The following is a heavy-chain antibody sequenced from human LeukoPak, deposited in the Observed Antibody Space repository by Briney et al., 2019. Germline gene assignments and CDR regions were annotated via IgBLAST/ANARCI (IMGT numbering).Heavy chain of an antibody. CDR2: IYPRDGST. V-gene: IGHV1-46*01. CDR1: GYTFTSNY. J-gene: IGHJ4*02. Sequence: ASVKVSCKASGYTFTSNYIHWARQAPGQGLEWMGMIYPRDGSTSYAQKFQGRVTVTRDTSTSTVHVELSGLRSEDTAVYYCARDQEGFDYWGQGTLVTVSS. CDR3: ARDQEGFDY.